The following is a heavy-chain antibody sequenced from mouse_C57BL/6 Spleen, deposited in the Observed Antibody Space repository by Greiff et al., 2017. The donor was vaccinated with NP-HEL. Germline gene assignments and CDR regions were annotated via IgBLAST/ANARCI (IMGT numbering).Heavy chain of an antibody. D-gene: IGHD3-2*02. CDR1: GFTFSDAW. Sequence: EVQLVESGGGLVQPGGSMKLSCAASGFTFSDAWMDWVRQSPEKGLEWVAEIRNKANNHATYYAASVKGRFTISRDDSKSSVYLQMNSLSAEDTGIYYCTRPAQATLFAYWGQGTLVTVSA. CDR2: IRNKANNHAT. J-gene: IGHJ3*01. CDR3: TRPAQATLFAY. V-gene: IGHV6-6*01.